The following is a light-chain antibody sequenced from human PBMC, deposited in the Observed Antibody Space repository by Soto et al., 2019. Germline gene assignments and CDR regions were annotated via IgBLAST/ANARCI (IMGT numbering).Light chain of an antibody. CDR3: CSYAGSSTYV. Sequence: QSALTQPASVSGSPGQSITISCTGTSSDFGSYNLVSWYQQHPGKAPKLMIYEGSKRPSGVSNRFSGSKSGNTASLTISWLQAEDEADYYCCSYAGSSTYVFGTGTKVTVL. V-gene: IGLV2-23*01. CDR1: SSDFGSYNL. CDR2: EGS. J-gene: IGLJ1*01.